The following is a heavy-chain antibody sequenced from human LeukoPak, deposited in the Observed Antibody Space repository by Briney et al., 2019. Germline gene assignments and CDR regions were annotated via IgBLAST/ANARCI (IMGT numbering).Heavy chain of an antibody. CDR3: ARDPLVGLRPY. V-gene: IGHV4-30-2*01. Sequence: PSETLSLTCTVSGGSISSGGYYWSWIRQPPGKGLEWIGYIYHSGSTYYNPSLKSRVTISVDRSKNQFSLKLSSVTAADTAVYYCARDPLVGLRPYWGQGTLVTVSS. D-gene: IGHD3-16*01. CDR1: GGSISSGGYY. CDR2: IYHSGST. J-gene: IGHJ4*02.